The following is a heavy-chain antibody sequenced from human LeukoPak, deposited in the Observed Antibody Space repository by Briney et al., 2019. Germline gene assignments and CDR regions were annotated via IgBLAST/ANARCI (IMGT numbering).Heavy chain of an antibody. CDR1: GGSFSGYY. J-gene: IGHJ4*02. CDR3: ARGGWELPEGYLDY. Sequence: PSETLSLTCAVYGGSFSGYYWSWLRQRPGKGLEWIGEINQSGGTSYNPSLKSRVTMSVDTSKNQFSLKLISVTVADTALYYCARGGWELPEGYLDYWGQGTLVTVSS. CDR2: INQSGGT. V-gene: IGHV4-34*01. D-gene: IGHD1-26*01.